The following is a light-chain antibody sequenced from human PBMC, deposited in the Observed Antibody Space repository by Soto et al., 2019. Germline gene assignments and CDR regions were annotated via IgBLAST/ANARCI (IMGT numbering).Light chain of an antibody. CDR1: QSVDIN. CDR3: QQYNNWPRT. J-gene: IGKJ1*01. V-gene: IGKV3-15*01. Sequence: DIVLTQAPSTLCVSQGERVTLSCRASQSVDINLAWYHQKPVQATRLLIYGSSTRSTDMPGRFSGRGAGAEFNLTISIMESEDLVVYCCQQYNNWPRTFGQGTKVDIK. CDR2: GSS.